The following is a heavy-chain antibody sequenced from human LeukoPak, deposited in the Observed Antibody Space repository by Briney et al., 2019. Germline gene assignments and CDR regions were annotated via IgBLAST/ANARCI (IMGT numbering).Heavy chain of an antibody. CDR2: ICGRGTTK. J-gene: IGHJ4*02. D-gene: IGHD2-15*01. CDR1: GFNFNTYE. Sequence: GGSLRLSCAASGFNFNTYEMNWVRQAPGKGLEWVSYICGRGTTKYYADSVKGRFTISRDNAENSLYLQMNDLRAEDTAVYYCARECGSGGSCYSAFDYWGQGTLVTVSS. V-gene: IGHV3-48*03. CDR3: ARECGSGGSCYSAFDY.